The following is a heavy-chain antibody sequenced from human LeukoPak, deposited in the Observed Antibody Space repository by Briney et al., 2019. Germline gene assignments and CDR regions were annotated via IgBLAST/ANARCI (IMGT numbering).Heavy chain of an antibody. J-gene: IGHJ5*02. CDR3: PREWDYYGSWGFAH. D-gene: IGHD3-10*01. CDR1: GYTFTSYD. V-gene: IGHV1-8*01. Sequence: GASVKVSCKASGYTFTSYDINWVRQATGQGLEWMGWMNPNSGNTGYAQKFQGRVTMTRNTSISTAYMELSSLRSEDTAVYHCPREWDYYGSWGFAHWGQGTLVTVSS. CDR2: MNPNSGNT.